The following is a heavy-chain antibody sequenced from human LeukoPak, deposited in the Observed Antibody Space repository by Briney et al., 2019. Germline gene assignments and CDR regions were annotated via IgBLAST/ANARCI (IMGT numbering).Heavy chain of an antibody. V-gene: IGHV3-30-3*01. Sequence: GGSLSLSCAASGFTFSSYAMHWVRQAPGKGLEWVAVISYDGSNKYYADSVKGRFTISRDNSKNTLYLQMDSLRAEDTAVYYCARDRGDGYILYYFDYWGQGTLVTVSS. CDR2: ISYDGSNK. CDR3: ARDRGDGYILYYFDY. D-gene: IGHD5-24*01. CDR1: GFTFSSYA. J-gene: IGHJ4*02.